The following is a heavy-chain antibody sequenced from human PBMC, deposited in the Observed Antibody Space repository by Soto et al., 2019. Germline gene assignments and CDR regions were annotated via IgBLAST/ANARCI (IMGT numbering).Heavy chain of an antibody. D-gene: IGHD3-22*01. J-gene: IGHJ4*02. CDR1: GGTFSSYA. CDR3: ASVGGYYDSSGYYSGFDY. V-gene: IGHV1-69*12. Sequence: QVQLVQSGAEVKKPGSSVKVSCKASGGTFSSYAISWVRQAPGQGLEWMGGIIPIFGTANYAQKFQGRVTITADESTSTAYMELSSLRSEDTAVYYCASVGGYYDSSGYYSGFDYWGQGTLVTVSS. CDR2: IIPIFGTA.